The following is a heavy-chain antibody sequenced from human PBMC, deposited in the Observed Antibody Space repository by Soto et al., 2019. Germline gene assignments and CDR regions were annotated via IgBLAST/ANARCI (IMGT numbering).Heavy chain of an antibody. Sequence: QVQLVQSGAEVKKPGSSVKVSCKASADTFTGYTVTWVRQAPGQGLEWVGRVIPILGASNFAQKFQGRVTISADNSTDTAYMVLTGLTSEDTAVYSCARSRGSYYSNFDSWGQGTLVTVSS. V-gene: IGHV1-69*08. CDR2: VIPILGAS. D-gene: IGHD3-10*01. CDR3: ARSRGSYYSNFDS. CDR1: ADTFTGYT. J-gene: IGHJ4*02.